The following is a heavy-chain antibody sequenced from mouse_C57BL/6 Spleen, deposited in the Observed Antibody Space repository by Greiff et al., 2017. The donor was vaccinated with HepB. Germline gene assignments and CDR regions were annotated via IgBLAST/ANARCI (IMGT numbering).Heavy chain of an antibody. CDR3: AGEPYYYGSSPHWYFDV. Sequence: EVQLQQSGPELVKPGASVKISCKASGYTFTDYYMNWVKQSHGKSLEWIGDINPNNGGTSYNQKFKGKATLTVDKSSSTAYMELRSLTSEDSAVYYCAGEPYYYGSSPHWYFDVWGTGTTVTVSS. D-gene: IGHD1-1*01. CDR1: GYTFTDYY. J-gene: IGHJ1*03. V-gene: IGHV1-26*01. CDR2: INPNNGGT.